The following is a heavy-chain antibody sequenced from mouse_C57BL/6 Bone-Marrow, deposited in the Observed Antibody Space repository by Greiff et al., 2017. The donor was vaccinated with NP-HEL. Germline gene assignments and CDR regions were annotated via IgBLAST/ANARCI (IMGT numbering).Heavy chain of an antibody. CDR3: ARHDGYYGFAY. Sequence: EVMLVESGGDLVKPGGSLKLSCAASGFTFSSYGMSWVRQTPDKRLEWVATISSGGSYTYYPDSVKGRFTISIDNAKNTLYLQMSSLKSEDTAMYYCARHDGYYGFAYWGQGTLVTVSA. CDR1: GFTFSSYG. D-gene: IGHD2-3*01. CDR2: ISSGGSYT. J-gene: IGHJ3*01. V-gene: IGHV5-6*01.